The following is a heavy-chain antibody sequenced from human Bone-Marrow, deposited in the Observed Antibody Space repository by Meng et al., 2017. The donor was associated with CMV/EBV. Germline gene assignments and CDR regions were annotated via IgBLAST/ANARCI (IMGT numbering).Heavy chain of an antibody. V-gene: IGHV2-5*01. CDR1: GLSLSTTGVG. D-gene: IGHD3-9*01. J-gene: IGHJ4*02. CDR2: IYWNDDK. CDR3: ALFPMRSYGFDWLLDQ. Sequence: SGPTLVKPTQTLTLTCTFSGLSLSTTGVGVGWIRQPPGKALEWLALIYWNDDKRYSPSLESRLTITKDTSKNQVVLTMTDMDPVDTATYYCALFPMRSYGFDWLLDQWGQGTLVTVSS.